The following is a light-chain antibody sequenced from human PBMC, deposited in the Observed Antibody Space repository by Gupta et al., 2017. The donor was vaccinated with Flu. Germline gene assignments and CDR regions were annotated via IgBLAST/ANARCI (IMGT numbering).Light chain of an antibody. Sequence: DIVMTQSPLSLPVTPGEPASISCRSSQSLLHSNGYNYLDWYLQKPGQSPQLLIYLGSNRASGVPDRFSGSGSGTDCTLKISRVEAEDVGVYYCMQALQTLRFTFGPGTKVEIK. CDR3: MQALQTLRFT. CDR2: LGS. J-gene: IGKJ3*01. V-gene: IGKV2-28*01. CDR1: QSLLHSNGYNY.